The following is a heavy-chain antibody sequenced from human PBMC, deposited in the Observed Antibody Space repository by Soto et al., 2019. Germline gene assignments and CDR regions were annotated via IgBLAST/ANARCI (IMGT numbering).Heavy chain of an antibody. CDR1: WGSITAAGYS. CDR2: VYHTGNA. CDR3: ASRPFYYYRLDV. Sequence: LXLTCTVSWGSITAAGYSWSWIRQPPGKALEWIGYVYHTGNAYPKPSLKSRITISLDRSKNQFSLKMTSVTAADTALYYCASRPFYYYRLDVWGQRTTVTVS. V-gene: IGHV4-30-2*01. J-gene: IGHJ6*02.